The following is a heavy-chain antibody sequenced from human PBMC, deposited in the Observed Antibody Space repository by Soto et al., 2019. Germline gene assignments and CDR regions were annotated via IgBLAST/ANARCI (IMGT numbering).Heavy chain of an antibody. CDR1: GFTFSDYY. J-gene: IGHJ3*02. CDR2: ISSSSSYT. V-gene: IGHV3-11*06. CDR3: ARDLAVAGLDAFDI. Sequence: GGSLRLSCAASGFTFSDYYMSWIRQAPGKGLEWVSYISSSSSYTNYADSVKGRFTISRDNAKNSLCLQMNSLRAEDTAVYYCARDLAVAGLDAFDIWGQGTMVTVSS. D-gene: IGHD6-19*01.